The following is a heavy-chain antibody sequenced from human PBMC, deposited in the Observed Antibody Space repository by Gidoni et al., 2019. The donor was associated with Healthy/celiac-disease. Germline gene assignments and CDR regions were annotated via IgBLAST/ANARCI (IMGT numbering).Heavy chain of an antibody. CDR1: GFPFSSYA. CDR3: ARVQYCSSTSCSNYYYYYYMDV. D-gene: IGHD2-2*01. Sequence: QVQLVESGGGVVKPGRSLRLSCSASGFPFSSYAMPWVRQAPGKGLEWVAVIWYDGSNKYYADSVKGRFTISRDNSKNTLYLQMNSLRAEDTAVYYCARVQYCSSTSCSNYYYYYYMDVWGKGTTVTVSS. V-gene: IGHV3-33*01. J-gene: IGHJ6*03. CDR2: IWYDGSNK.